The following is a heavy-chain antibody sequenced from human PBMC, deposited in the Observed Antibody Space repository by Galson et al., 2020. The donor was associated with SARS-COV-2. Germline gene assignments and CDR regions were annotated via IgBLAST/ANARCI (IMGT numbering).Heavy chain of an antibody. CDR2: IIPIFGTA. CDR1: GGTFSSYA. V-gene: IGHV1-69*13. Sequence: SVKVSCKASGGTFSSYAISWVRQAPAQGLEWMGGIIPIFGTANYAQKFQGRVTLTADESTSTAYMELSRLRSEDTAVYYCARGGYSKRLESYYYYGRDVWGQGTTVTVSS. J-gene: IGHJ6*02. D-gene: IGHD4-4*01. CDR3: ARGGYSKRLESYYYYGRDV.